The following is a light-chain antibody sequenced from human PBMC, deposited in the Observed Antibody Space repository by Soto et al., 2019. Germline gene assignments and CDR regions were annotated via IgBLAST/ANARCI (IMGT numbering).Light chain of an antibody. V-gene: IGLV2-8*01. CDR3: SSYAGSNWYV. CDR1: NRDVGGYNY. J-gene: IGLJ1*01. Sequence: QSALPQPPSASGSPGQSVTISCTGTNRDVGGYNYVSWYQQYPGKAPKLIIYEVNERPSGVPDRFSGSKSGNTASLTVSGLQTADEADYYCSSYAGSNWYVFGTGTKLTVL. CDR2: EVN.